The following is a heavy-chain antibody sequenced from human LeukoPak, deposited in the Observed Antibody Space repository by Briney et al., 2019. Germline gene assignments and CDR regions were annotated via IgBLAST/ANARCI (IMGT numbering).Heavy chain of an antibody. Sequence: PGGSLRLSCAASGFSFSNYAMSWVRQAPGKGLEWVSSVSGSADNTYYADSVKGRFTISRDNSNNMLYLQMNGLRAEDTAVYYCAKRPKFSGGEFDYWGQGTLVTVSS. D-gene: IGHD2-15*01. CDR3: AKRPKFSGGEFDY. J-gene: IGHJ4*02. CDR2: VSGSADNT. V-gene: IGHV3-23*01. CDR1: GFSFSNYA.